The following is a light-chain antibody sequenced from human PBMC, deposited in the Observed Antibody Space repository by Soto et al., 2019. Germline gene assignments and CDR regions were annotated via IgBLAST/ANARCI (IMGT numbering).Light chain of an antibody. CDR1: QSISSW. CDR3: QQYNSYWT. CDR2: DAS. V-gene: IGKV1-5*01. J-gene: IGKJ1*01. Sequence: DLQMTQSPSTLSASVGDRVTITCRASQSISSWLAWYQQKPGKAPKLLIYDASSLGSGVPSRFSGSGSGTEFTLTISSLQPDDFATYYCQQYNSYWTFRQGTKVEIK.